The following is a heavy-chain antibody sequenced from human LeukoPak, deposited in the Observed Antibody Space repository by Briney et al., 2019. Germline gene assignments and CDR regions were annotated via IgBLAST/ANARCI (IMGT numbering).Heavy chain of an antibody. CDR3: ARDQDVMVRGDV. Sequence: ASVKVSCKASGYIFTNYAMNWVRQAPGQGLEWMGYIKTSTGNPAYAQGFTGRFVFSLDTSVSTAYLQINNLKTEDTAVYYCARDQDVMVRGDVWGQGTMVTVSS. D-gene: IGHD3-10*01. CDR2: IKTSTGNP. CDR1: GYIFTNYA. J-gene: IGHJ3*01. V-gene: IGHV7-4-1*02.